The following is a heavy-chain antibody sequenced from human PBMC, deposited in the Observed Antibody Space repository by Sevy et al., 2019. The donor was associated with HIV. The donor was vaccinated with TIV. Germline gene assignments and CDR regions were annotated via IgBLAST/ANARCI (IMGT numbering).Heavy chain of an antibody. V-gene: IGHV4-59*08. D-gene: IGHD2-2*02. Sequence: SETLSLTCTVSGGSISSYYWSWIRQPPGKGLEWIGYIYYSGSTNYNPSLKSRVTISVDTSKNQFSRKLSSVTAADTAVYYCARQYCSSTSCYIGPWGQGTLVTVSS. J-gene: IGHJ5*02. CDR3: ARQYCSSTSCYIGP. CDR2: IYYSGST. CDR1: GGSISSYY.